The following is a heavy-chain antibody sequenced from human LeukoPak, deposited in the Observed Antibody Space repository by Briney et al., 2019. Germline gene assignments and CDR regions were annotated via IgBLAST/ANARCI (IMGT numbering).Heavy chain of an antibody. V-gene: IGHV1-3*01. CDR2: INAGNGNT. J-gene: IGHJ3*02. D-gene: IGHD2-8*01. CDR1: GYTFTSYA. CDR3: ARDRTIYCTNGVCPNDAFDI. Sequence: ASVKVSCKASGYTFTSYAMHWVRQAPGQRLEGMGWINAGNGNTKYSQKFQGRVTITRDTSASTAYMELSSLRSEDTAVYYCARDRTIYCTNGVCPNDAFDIWGQGTMVTVSS.